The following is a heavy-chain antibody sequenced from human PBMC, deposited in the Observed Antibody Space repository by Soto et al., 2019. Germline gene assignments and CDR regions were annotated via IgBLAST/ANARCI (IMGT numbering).Heavy chain of an antibody. CDR1: GGSISSSSYY. Sequence: PSETLSLTCTVSGGSISSSSYYWGWIRQPPGKGLEWIGSIYYSGSTYYNPSLKSRVTISVDTSKNQFSLKLSSVTAADTAVYYCARYCSSTGCYNGYYYGMDVWGQGTTVTVSS. V-gene: IGHV4-39*01. CDR3: ARYCSSTGCYNGYYYGMDV. D-gene: IGHD2-2*02. CDR2: IYYSGST. J-gene: IGHJ6*02.